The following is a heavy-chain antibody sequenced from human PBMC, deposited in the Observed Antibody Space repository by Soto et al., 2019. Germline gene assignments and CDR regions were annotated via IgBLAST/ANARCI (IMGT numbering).Heavy chain of an antibody. CDR1: GGSISSSSYY. CDR3: ASRDSNYGDFDY. D-gene: IGHD4-4*01. CDR2: IYYSGST. Sequence: SETLSLTCTVSGGSISSSSYYWGWIRQPPGKGLEWIGSIYYSGSTYYNPSLKSRVTISVDTPKNQFSLKLSSVTAADTAVYYCASRDSNYGDFDYWGQGTLVTVSS. V-gene: IGHV4-39*01. J-gene: IGHJ4*02.